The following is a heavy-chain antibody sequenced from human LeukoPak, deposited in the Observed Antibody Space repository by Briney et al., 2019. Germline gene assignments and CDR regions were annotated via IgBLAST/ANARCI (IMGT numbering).Heavy chain of an antibody. V-gene: IGHV3-30*03. J-gene: IGHJ4*02. CDR1: GFTFSSYG. Sequence: GGSLRLSCAASGFTFSSYGMHWVRQAPGKGLEWVAVISYDGSNKYYADSVKGRFTISRDNSKNTLYLQMNSLRAKDTAVYYSATHSSSGGFDYWGQGTLVTASS. D-gene: IGHD6-13*01. CDR3: ATHSSSGGFDY. CDR2: ISYDGSNK.